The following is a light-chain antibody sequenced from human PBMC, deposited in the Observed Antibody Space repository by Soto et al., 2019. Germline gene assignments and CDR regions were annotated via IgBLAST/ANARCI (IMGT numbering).Light chain of an antibody. CDR2: AAS. V-gene: IGKV1-39*01. J-gene: IGKJ4*01. Sequence: DIQMTQSPSSLSASVGDRGTITCRASQSISSYLNWYQQTPGNAPKLLIYAASGLQSGVPSRFSGSGSGTDFTLTINSLQREDFATYYCQQTYNTPLTFGGGTKVDI. CDR1: QSISSY. CDR3: QQTYNTPLT.